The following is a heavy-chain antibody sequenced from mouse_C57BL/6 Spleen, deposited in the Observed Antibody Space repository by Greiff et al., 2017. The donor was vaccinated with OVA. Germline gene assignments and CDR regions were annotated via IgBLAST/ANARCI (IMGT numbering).Heavy chain of an antibody. CDR1: GYTFTDYE. J-gene: IGHJ3*01. CDR2: IDPEAGGT. V-gene: IGHV1-15*01. Sequence: ESGAELVRPGASVTLTCKASGYTFTDYEMHWVKQTPVHGLEWIGAIDPEAGGTAYNQKYKGKAILTADNSSSTAYMELRILTSEDSAVYYGTRGYYGSSPFAYWGQGTLVTVSA. CDR3: TRGYYGSSPFAY. D-gene: IGHD1-1*01.